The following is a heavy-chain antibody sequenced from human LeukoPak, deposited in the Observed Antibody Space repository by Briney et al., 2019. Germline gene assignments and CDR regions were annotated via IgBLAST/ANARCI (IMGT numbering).Heavy chain of an antibody. CDR3: TTVGTYYYDSSGYYYFDY. CDR1: GFTFSNAW. CDR2: IKSKTDGGTT. Sequence: PGGSLRLSCAASGFTFSNAWMSWVRQAPGKGLEWVGRIKSKTDGGTTDYAAPVKGRFTISRDDSKNTLYLQMNSLKTEDTAVYYCTTVGTYYYDSSGYYYFDYWGQGTLVTVSS. V-gene: IGHV3-15*01. D-gene: IGHD3-22*01. J-gene: IGHJ4*02.